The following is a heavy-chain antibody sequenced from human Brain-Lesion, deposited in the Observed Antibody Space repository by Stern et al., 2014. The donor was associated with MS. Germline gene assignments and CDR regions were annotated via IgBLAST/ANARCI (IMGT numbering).Heavy chain of an antibody. Sequence: VQLVQSGAEVKKPGASVTVSCKTSGYIFTGYYIHWVRQAPGQGLEWMAWINPNTGGTKYAQTFQGRVTISRDTSHSTAYVELSSLKSDDTAVYYCARDQRGITIFGVVTDYYYLGMDVWGQGTTVTVSS. J-gene: IGHJ6*02. CDR3: ARDQRGITIFGVVTDYYYLGMDV. CDR2: INPNTGGT. D-gene: IGHD3-3*01. CDR1: GYIFTGYY. V-gene: IGHV1-2*02.